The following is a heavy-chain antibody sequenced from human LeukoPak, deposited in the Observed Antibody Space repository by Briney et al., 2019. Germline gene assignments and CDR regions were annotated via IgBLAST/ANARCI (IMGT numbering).Heavy chain of an antibody. CDR2: IYTSGST. D-gene: IGHD6-19*01. Sequence: PSETLSLTCTVSGGSISSYYWSWIRQPAGKGLEWIGRIYTSGSTNYNPSLKSRVTMSVDTSKNQFSLKLSSVAAADTAVYYCARDRRYSSGWYYFDYWGQGTLVTVSS. CDR1: GGSISSYY. CDR3: ARDRRYSSGWYYFDY. V-gene: IGHV4-4*07. J-gene: IGHJ4*02.